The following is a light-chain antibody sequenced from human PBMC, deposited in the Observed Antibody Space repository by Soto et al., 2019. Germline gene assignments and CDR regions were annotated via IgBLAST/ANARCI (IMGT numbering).Light chain of an antibody. CDR3: QQYGSSPLT. Sequence: EIVLTQSPGTLSLFPGERATLSCRAIQSVSSRNLAWYRQKPGQAPRLLIYGASSRATGIPDRFSGSGSGTDFNLTISRLEPEDVAVYYCQQYGSSPLTFGGGTKVEIK. CDR2: GAS. CDR1: QSVSSRN. V-gene: IGKV3-20*01. J-gene: IGKJ4*01.